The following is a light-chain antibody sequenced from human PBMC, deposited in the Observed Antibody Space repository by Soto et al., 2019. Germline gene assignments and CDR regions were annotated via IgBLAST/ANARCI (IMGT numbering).Light chain of an antibody. CDR3: LQHNSYPWT. Sequence: DIQMTQSASCLSASVGDRVTITCRASQGIRNDLAWYQQKPGKAPKRLIYAASSLQSGVPSRFSGSGSGTEFTLTISSLQAEDFATYSCLQHNSYPWTFGQGTKVEIK. CDR2: AAS. CDR1: QGIRND. V-gene: IGKV1-17*01. J-gene: IGKJ1*01.